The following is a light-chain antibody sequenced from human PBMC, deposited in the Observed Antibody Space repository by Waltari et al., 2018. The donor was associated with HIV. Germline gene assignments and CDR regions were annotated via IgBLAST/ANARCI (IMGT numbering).Light chain of an antibody. CDR2: DVS. Sequence: QSALTQPRSVSGSPGQSVTISCTGTSSDVGGYNYVSWYQQHPGKAPKLMIYDVSKRPSGVHDRFSGSKSGNTASLTISGLQAEDEADYYCCSYAGSYTLGGGTKLTVL. J-gene: IGLJ2*01. CDR1: SSDVGGYNY. CDR3: CSYAGSYT. V-gene: IGLV2-11*01.